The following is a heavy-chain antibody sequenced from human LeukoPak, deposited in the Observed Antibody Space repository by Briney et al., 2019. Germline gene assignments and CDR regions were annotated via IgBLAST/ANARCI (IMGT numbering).Heavy chain of an antibody. Sequence: ASVKVSCKVSGYTLTELSMHWVRQAPGEGLEWMGGFDPEDGETIYAQKFQGRVTMTEDTSTDTAYMELSSLRSEDTAVYYCANYYYGSGSYYNWFDPWGQGTLVTVSS. V-gene: IGHV1-24*01. J-gene: IGHJ5*02. CDR3: ANYYYGSGSYYNWFDP. CDR1: GYTLTELS. D-gene: IGHD3-10*01. CDR2: FDPEDGET.